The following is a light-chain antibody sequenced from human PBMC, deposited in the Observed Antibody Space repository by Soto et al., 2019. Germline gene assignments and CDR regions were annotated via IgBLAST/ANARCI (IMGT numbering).Light chain of an antibody. CDR2: GAS. Sequence: EIVMTQSPATLSVSPGERATLSCRASQSVSSNLAWYQQKPDQAPRLLIYGASTRATAIPARFSGSGSGTQFTLTISSLQSEDFAVNYCQQYNVWSTFGQGTTLESK. V-gene: IGKV3-15*01. J-gene: IGKJ2*01. CDR1: QSVSSN. CDR3: QQYNVWST.